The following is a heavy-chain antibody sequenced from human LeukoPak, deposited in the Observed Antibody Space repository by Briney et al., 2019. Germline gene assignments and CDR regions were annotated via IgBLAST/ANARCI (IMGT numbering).Heavy chain of an antibody. D-gene: IGHD4-11*01. CDR1: GGSISSHC. Sequence: SETLFLTCTVSGGSISSHCWSWIRQPPGKGLEWIGYIYYSGSTNYNPSLKSRVTISVDTSKNQFSLKLSSVTAADTAVYYCARVRPTVNYRFDPWGQGTLVTVSS. CDR3: ARVRPTVNYRFDP. CDR2: IYYSGST. V-gene: IGHV4-59*11. J-gene: IGHJ5*02.